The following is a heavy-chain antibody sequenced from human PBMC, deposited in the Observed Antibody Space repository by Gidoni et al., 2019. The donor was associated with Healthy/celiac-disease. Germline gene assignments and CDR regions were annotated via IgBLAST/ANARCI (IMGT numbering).Heavy chain of an antibody. CDR1: GFPFSSYG. V-gene: IGHV3-33*08. J-gene: IGHJ5*02. CDR3: AREIDEYNWFDP. CDR2: IWYDGSNK. Sequence: QVQLVESGGGVVQPGRSLRLSCAASGFPFSSYGMHWVRQAPGKGLEWVAVIWYDGSNKYYADSVKGRFTISRDNSKNTLYLQMNSLRAEDTAVYYCAREIDEYNWFDPWGQGTLVTVSS.